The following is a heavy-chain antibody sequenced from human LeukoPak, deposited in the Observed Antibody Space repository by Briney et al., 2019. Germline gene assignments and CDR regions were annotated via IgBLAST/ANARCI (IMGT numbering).Heavy chain of an antibody. CDR3: AKQLGYCSDGSCYFPY. V-gene: IGHV3-23*01. D-gene: IGHD2-15*01. J-gene: IGHJ4*02. CDR1: GFTFSSYG. Sequence: QPGRSLRLSCAASGFTFSSYGMHWVRQAPGKGLEWVSVISGSGGSTYYADSVKGRFTISRDNSKNTLYLQMNSLRVEDTAVYYCAKQLGYCSDGSCYFPYWGQGTLVTVSS. CDR2: ISGSGGST.